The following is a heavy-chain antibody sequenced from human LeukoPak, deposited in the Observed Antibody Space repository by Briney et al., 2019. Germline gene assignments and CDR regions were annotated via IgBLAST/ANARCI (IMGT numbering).Heavy chain of an antibody. J-gene: IGHJ5*02. CDR1: GFTFSSYW. V-gene: IGHV3-74*01. CDR2: INSDGSST. CDR3: ARGVVAKHNWFDP. D-gene: IGHD5-12*01. Sequence: PGRSLRLSCAASGFTFSSYWMHWVRQAPGKGLVWVSRINSDGSSTSYADSVKGRFTISRDNAKNTLYLQMNSLRAEDTAVYYCARGVVAKHNWFDPWGQGTLVTVSS.